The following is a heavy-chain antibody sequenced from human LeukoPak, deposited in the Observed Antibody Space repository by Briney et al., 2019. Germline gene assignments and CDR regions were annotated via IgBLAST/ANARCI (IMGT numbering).Heavy chain of an antibody. CDR2: ISSSNTI. CDR1: GFTFSSYS. D-gene: IGHD4-23*01. J-gene: IGHJ3*01. V-gene: IGHV3-48*02. CDR3: ARSGGNSGVAFDL. Sequence: GGSLRRSCAASGFTFSSYSMNWVRQAPGKGLEWVSYISSSNTIYYADSVKGRFTISRDNARNSLDLQMNSLRDEDTAVYYCARSGGNSGVAFDLWGQGTLVTVSS.